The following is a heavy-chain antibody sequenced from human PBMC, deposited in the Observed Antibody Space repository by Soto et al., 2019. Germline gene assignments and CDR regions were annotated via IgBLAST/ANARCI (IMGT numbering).Heavy chain of an antibody. CDR1: GYTFTSYG. D-gene: IGHD2-2*01. V-gene: IGHV1-18*01. J-gene: IGHJ6*03. Sequence: ASVKVSCKASGYTFTSYGISWVRQAPGQGLEWMGWISAYNGNTNYAQKLQGRVTMTTDTSTSTAYMELRSLRSDDTAVYYCARDCSSTDCYYYYYMDVWGKGTTVTVSS. CDR3: ARDCSSTDCYYYYYMDV. CDR2: ISAYNGNT.